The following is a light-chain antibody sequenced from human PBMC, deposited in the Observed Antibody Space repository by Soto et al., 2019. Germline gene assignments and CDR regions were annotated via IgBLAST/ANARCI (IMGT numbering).Light chain of an antibody. CDR2: GAS. J-gene: IGKJ5*01. V-gene: IGKV3D-20*02. CDR1: QSFSSSN. Sequence: EIVLTQSPGTLSLSPGERATLSCRASQSFSSSNLAWYQQKPGQAPRLLIYGASTRATGIPARFSGSGFGTDFTLTISSLEPEDAAVYYCQQRSNWPPITFGQGTRLEIK. CDR3: QQRSNWPPIT.